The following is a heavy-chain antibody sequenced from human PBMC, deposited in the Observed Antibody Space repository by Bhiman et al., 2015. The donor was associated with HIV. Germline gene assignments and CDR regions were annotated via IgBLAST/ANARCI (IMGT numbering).Heavy chain of an antibody. D-gene: IGHD6-19*01. CDR2: ISYNGGNK. J-gene: IGHJ4*02. Sequence: QVQLVESGGGVVQPGRSLRLSCAASGFTFGSSAIHWVRQAPGKGLDWVAAISYNGGNKYYADFVKGRFTISRDTSKNTLYLQMNSLRADDTAVYYCARDPDIAVAGDYWGQGT. CDR1: GFTFGSSA. V-gene: IGHV3-30*04. CDR3: ARDPDIAVAGDY.